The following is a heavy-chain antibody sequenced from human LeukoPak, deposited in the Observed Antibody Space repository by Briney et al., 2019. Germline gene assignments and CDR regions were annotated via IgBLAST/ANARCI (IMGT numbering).Heavy chain of an antibody. V-gene: IGHV4-4*07. CDR1: GGSISSYY. D-gene: IGHD3-3*01. Sequence: PSETLSLTCTVSGGSISSYYWSWIRQPAGKGLEWIGRVYTSGSTNYNPSLKSRVTMSVDTSKNQFPLKLSSVTAADTAVYYCAGIRFLEWSSPTNAFDIWGQGTMVTVSS. CDR2: VYTSGST. J-gene: IGHJ3*02. CDR3: AGIRFLEWSSPTNAFDI.